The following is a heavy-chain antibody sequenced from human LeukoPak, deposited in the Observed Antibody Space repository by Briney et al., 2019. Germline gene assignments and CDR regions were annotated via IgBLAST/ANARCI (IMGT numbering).Heavy chain of an antibody. CDR1: GGSFSGYY. D-gene: IGHD1-26*01. CDR2: INHSGST. CDR3: ARADYSGSFWFDP. Sequence: SETLSLTCAVYGGSFSGYYWSWIRQPPGKGLEWIGEINHSGSTNYNPSLKSRVTISVDTSKNQFSLKLSSVTAADTAVYYCARADYSGSFWFDPWGQGTLVTVSS. J-gene: IGHJ5*02. V-gene: IGHV4-34*01.